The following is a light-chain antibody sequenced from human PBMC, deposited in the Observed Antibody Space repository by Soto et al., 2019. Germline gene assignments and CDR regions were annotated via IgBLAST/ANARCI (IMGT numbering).Light chain of an antibody. Sequence: QSVLTQPASVSGSPGQSLTISCTGTTSDVGGYNYVSWYQQHPGKAPKLMIYEVSNRPSGVSNRFSGSKSGNTASLTISGLQAEDEADYYCSSYTSSSTSFGTGTKVTVL. CDR1: TSDVGGYNY. V-gene: IGLV2-14*01. J-gene: IGLJ1*01. CDR2: EVS. CDR3: SSYTSSSTS.